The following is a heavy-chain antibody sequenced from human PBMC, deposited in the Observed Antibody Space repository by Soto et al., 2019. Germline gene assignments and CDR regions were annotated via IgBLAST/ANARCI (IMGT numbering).Heavy chain of an antibody. CDR2: IYYSGST. Sequence: SETLSLTCTVSGGSVSSGGYYWSWIRQHPGKGLEWIGYIYYSGSTYYNPSLKSRVTISVDTSKNQFSLKLSSVTAADTAVYYCARVGVYSNYAYYGMDVWGQGTTVPVS. CDR1: GGSVSSGGYY. V-gene: IGHV4-31*03. D-gene: IGHD4-4*01. J-gene: IGHJ6*02. CDR3: ARVGVYSNYAYYGMDV.